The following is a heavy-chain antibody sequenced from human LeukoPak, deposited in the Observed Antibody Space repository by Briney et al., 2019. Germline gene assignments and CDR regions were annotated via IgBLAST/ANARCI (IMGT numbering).Heavy chain of an antibody. J-gene: IGHJ4*02. D-gene: IGHD6-19*01. Sequence: ASVKVSCKASGYTFTSYGISWVRQAPGQGLEWMGWISAYNGNTNYAQKLQGRVTITRDTSASTAYMELSRLRSDDTAVYYCARSIAVAGNLTFDYWGQGTLVTVSS. CDR1: GYTFTSYG. CDR2: ISAYNGNT. V-gene: IGHV1-18*01. CDR3: ARSIAVAGNLTFDY.